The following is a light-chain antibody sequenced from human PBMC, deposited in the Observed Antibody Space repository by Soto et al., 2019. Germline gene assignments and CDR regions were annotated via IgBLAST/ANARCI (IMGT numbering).Light chain of an antibody. CDR3: QQYGSSPLT. V-gene: IGKV3-20*01. Sequence: EIVLTQSPGTLSLSPGERATLSCRASQSVKSSYLAWYQQKPGQPPRLLIYGASTRATGIPDRFIGSGSATDFPLTITRMEPEDLAVFYCQQYGSSPLTFGGGSKVEIK. CDR2: GAS. CDR1: QSVKSSY. J-gene: IGKJ4*01.